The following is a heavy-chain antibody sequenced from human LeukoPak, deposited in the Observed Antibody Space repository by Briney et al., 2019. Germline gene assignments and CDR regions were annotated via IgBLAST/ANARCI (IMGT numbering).Heavy chain of an antibody. J-gene: IGHJ4*02. Sequence: SETLSLTCAVYGGSFSGYYWSWIRQPPGKGLEWIGEINHSGSTNYNPSLKSRVTISVDTSKNQFSLKLSSVAAADTAVYYCARQGAITGYYFDYWGQGTLVTVSS. CDR3: ARQGAITGYYFDY. CDR2: INHSGST. D-gene: IGHD1-14*01. V-gene: IGHV4-34*01. CDR1: GGSFSGYY.